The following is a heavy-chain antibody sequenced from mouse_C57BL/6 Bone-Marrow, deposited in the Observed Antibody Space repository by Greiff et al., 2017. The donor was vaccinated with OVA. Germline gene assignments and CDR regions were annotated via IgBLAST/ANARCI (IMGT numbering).Heavy chain of an antibody. D-gene: IGHD1-1*01. CDR3: ARGLLPRYFDV. CDR1: GYTFTSYG. Sequence: VQLQESGAELARPGASVKLSCKASGYTFTSYGISWVKQRTGQGLEWIGEIYPRSGNTYYNEKFKGKATLTADKSSSTAYMELRSLTSEDSAVYFCARGLLPRYFDVWGTGTTVTVSS. V-gene: IGHV1-81*01. CDR2: IYPRSGNT. J-gene: IGHJ1*03.